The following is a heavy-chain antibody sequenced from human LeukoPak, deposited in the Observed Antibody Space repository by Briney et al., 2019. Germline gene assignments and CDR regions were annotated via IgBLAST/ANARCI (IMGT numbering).Heavy chain of an antibody. V-gene: IGHV3-21*01. CDR2: ISSSSSYI. J-gene: IGHJ5*02. CDR3: ARDIGINWFDP. Sequence: GGSLRLSCAASGFTISSYSMNWVRQPPGKGLEWVSSISSSSSYIYYAASVKSRYTSTRDNAKISLYPQMNSLRAEDTAVYYCARDIGINWFDPWGQGTLVTVSS. D-gene: IGHD2-15*01. CDR1: GFTISSYS.